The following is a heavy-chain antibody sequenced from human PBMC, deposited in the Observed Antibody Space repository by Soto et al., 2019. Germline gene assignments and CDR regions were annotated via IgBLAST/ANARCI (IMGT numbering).Heavy chain of an antibody. Sequence: EVQLLESGGSLVQPGGSLRLSCAASGFSFSTYAMGWVRQAPGKGLEWVSAISGSGSATYYADPVKGRFTISRDNSKDRLYLQMNSLRAGDTAVYYCAKDIQGTGTNVIYDSWGQGSLVTVSS. CDR3: AKDIQGTGTNVIYDS. V-gene: IGHV3-23*01. CDR2: ISGSGSAT. J-gene: IGHJ4*02. CDR1: GFSFSTYA. D-gene: IGHD1-7*01.